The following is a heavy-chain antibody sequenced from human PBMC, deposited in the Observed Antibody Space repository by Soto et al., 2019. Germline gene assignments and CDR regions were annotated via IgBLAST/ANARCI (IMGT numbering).Heavy chain of an antibody. CDR1: GYTFTSYD. CDR3: ARGGWGFCSGGSCLPRSPPSDP. J-gene: IGHJ5*02. Sequence: SVKVSCKASGYTFTSYDINWVRQAPGQGLEWMGGIIPIFGTANYAQKFQGRVTITADESTSTAYMELSSLRSDDTAVYYCARGGWGFCSGGSCLPRSPPSDPWGQGTLVTVSS. V-gene: IGHV1-69*13. CDR2: IIPIFGTA. D-gene: IGHD2-15*01.